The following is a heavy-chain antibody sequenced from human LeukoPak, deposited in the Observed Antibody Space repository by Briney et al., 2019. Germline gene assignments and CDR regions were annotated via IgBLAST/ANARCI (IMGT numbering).Heavy chain of an antibody. J-gene: IGHJ6*03. CDR3: ARSTPAGGYYYYYYYYMDV. Sequence: SETLSLTCAVYAESFSDYYWSWIRQPPGKGLEWIGYIYYSGSTNYNPSLKSRVTISVDTSKNQFSLKLSSVTAADTAVYYCARSTPAGGYYYYYYYYMDVWGKGTTVTISS. D-gene: IGHD5-18*01. CDR2: IYYSGST. CDR1: AESFSDYY. V-gene: IGHV4-59*01.